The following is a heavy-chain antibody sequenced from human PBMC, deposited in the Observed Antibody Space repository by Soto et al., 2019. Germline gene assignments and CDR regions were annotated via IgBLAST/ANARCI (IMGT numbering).Heavy chain of an antibody. CDR3: APLSVSLSGPYGINV. J-gene: IGHJ6*02. CDR1: GYSVSSSDYY. CDR2: MLYSGLT. V-gene: IGHV4-39*01. D-gene: IGHD2-15*01. Sequence: SETLSLTCSVSGYSVSSSDYYWAWIRQPPGKGLEWIGSMLYSGLTYYNPSLKSRVTLSVDTSKNQFSVRLNSLTASDTAVYYCAPLSVSLSGPYGINVWGQGTTVTVSS.